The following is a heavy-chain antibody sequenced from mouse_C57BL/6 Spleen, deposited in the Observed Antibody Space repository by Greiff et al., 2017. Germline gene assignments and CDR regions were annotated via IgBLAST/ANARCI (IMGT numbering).Heavy chain of an antibody. V-gene: IGHV14-2*01. J-gene: IGHJ3*01. D-gene: IGHD2-3*01. Sequence: EVQLQQSGAELVKPGASVKLSCTASGFNIKDYYMHWVKQRTEQGLEWIGRIDPEDGETKYAPKIQGKATITADKSSNTAYLQLSSLTSEDTAVYYCARRSLLSWFAYWGQGTLVTVSA. CDR3: ARRSLLSWFAY. CDR1: GFNIKDYY. CDR2: IDPEDGET.